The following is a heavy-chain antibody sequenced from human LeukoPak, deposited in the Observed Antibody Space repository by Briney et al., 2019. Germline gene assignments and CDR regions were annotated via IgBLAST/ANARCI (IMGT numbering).Heavy chain of an antibody. CDR3: ARDYYDSSGYDY. J-gene: IGHJ4*02. CDR1: GYTFTSYD. CDR2: MNPNSGNT. Sequence: GASVKVSCKASGYTFTSYDINWVRQATGQGLEWMGWMNPNSGNTGYAQKLQGRVTMTTDTSTSTAYMELRSLRSDDTAVYYCARDYYDSSGYDYWGQGTLVTVSS. V-gene: IGHV1-8*01. D-gene: IGHD3-22*01.